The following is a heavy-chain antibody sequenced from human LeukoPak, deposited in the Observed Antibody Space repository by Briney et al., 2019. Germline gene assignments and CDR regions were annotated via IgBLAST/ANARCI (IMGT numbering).Heavy chain of an antibody. V-gene: IGHV3-30*02. D-gene: IGHD3-3*01. CDR1: GFTFSSYG. Sequence: PGGSLRLSCAASGFTFSSYGMHWVRQTPGKGLEWVAFIRYDGTQKYYAESVKGRFTISRDKSKNTLHLQMNSLRSEDTAVYYCARGDYDFWSGYMDVWGKGTTVTVSS. CDR2: IRYDGTQK. J-gene: IGHJ6*03. CDR3: ARGDYDFWSGYMDV.